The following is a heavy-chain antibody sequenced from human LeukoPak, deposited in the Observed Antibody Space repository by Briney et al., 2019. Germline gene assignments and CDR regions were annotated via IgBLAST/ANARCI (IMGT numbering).Heavy chain of an antibody. J-gene: IGHJ4*02. D-gene: IGHD2-2*01. CDR3: VKDRCDRTTCPEV. CDR2: ISGSGGST. Sequence: GGSLRLSCAASGFTFSTYAMTWVRQAPGEGLEWVSGISGSGGSTYYTDSVKGRFTISRDNSKNTLHLQTSSLRAEDTALYYCVKDRCDRTTCPEVWGQGTLVTVSS. V-gene: IGHV3-23*01. CDR1: GFTFSTYA.